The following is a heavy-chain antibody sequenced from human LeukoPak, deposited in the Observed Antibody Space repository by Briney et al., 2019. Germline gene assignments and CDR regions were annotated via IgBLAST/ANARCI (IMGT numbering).Heavy chain of an antibody. V-gene: IGHV4-34*01. CDR1: GGSFSGYY. Sequence: SETLSLTCAVYGGSFSGYYWSWIRQPPGKGLEWIGEINHSGSTNYNPSLTSRVTISEDTSKNQFSLKLSSVTAADTAVYYCARAPRRHYDILTGYRNWFDPWGQGTLVTVSS. CDR2: INHSGST. J-gene: IGHJ5*02. D-gene: IGHD3-9*01. CDR3: ARAPRRHYDILTGYRNWFDP.